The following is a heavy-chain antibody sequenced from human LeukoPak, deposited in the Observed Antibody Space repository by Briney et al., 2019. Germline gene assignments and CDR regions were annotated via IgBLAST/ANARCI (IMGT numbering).Heavy chain of an antibody. CDR1: GGYISSSSYY. J-gene: IGHJ5*02. CDR3: ARFMVRGNWFDP. CDR2: IYYSGST. Sequence: SETLSLTCTVSGGYISSSSYYWGWIRQPPGKGLEWIGSIYYSGSTYYNPSLKSRVTISVDTSKNQFSLKLSSVTAADTAVYYCARFMVRGNWFDPWGQETLVTVSS. D-gene: IGHD3-10*01. V-gene: IGHV4-39*01.